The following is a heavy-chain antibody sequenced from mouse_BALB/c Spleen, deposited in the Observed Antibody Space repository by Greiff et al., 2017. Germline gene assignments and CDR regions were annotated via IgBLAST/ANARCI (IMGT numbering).Heavy chain of an antibody. J-gene: IGHJ3*01. CDR2: IWSGGST. V-gene: IGHV2-2*02. CDR1: GFSLTSYG. CDR3: ASYYRYLLAY. D-gene: IGHD2-14*01. Sequence: VQLQQSGPGLVQPSQSLSITCTVSGFSLTSYGVHWVRQSPGKGLEWLGVIWSGGSTDYNAAFISRLSISKDNSKSQVFFKMNSLQANDTAIYYCASYYRYLLAYGGQGTLVTVSA.